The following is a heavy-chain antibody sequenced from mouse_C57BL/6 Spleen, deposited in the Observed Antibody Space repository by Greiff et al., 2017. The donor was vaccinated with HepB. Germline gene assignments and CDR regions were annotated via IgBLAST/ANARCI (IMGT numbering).Heavy chain of an antibody. J-gene: IGHJ1*03. CDR3: ARSTGTWYFDV. CDR1: GYTFTSYG. V-gene: IGHV1-81*01. D-gene: IGHD4-1*01. CDR2: IYPRSGNT. Sequence: VQLQQSGAELARPGASVKLSCKASGYTFTSYGISWVKQSTGQGLEWIGEIYPRSGNTYYNEKFKGKATLTADKSSSTAYMELRSLTSEDSAVYFCARSTGTWYFDVWGTGTTVTVSS.